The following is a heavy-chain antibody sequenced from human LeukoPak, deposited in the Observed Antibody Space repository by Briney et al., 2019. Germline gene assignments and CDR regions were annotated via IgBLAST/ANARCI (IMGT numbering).Heavy chain of an antibody. Sequence: PGGSLRLSCAASGFTFSSYAMSWVRQAPGKGLEWVSSISNSGGRTFYTDSVKGRFTISRDNSKITLYLQMDSLRAEDTAVYYCAKSYNGYESKPDYWGQGTLVTVS. J-gene: IGHJ4*02. D-gene: IGHD5-12*01. CDR3: AKSYNGYESKPDY. V-gene: IGHV3-23*01. CDR1: GFTFSSYA. CDR2: ISNSGGRT.